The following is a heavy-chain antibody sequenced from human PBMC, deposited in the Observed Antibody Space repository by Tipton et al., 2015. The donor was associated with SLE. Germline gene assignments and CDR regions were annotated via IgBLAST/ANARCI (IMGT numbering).Heavy chain of an antibody. CDR1: GFTFSSYE. CDR2: ITYSGTTK. V-gene: IGHV3-48*03. J-gene: IGHJ6*03. Sequence: SLRLSCAASGFTFSSYEMNWVRQAPGKGLEWVSYITYSGTTKYYADSVKGRFTTSRDNAKKSLYLQMNSLKAEDTAVYFCARGQLGRGGNYYYYMDVWGKGTTVTVSS. CDR3: ARGQLGRGGNYYYYMDV. D-gene: IGHD7-27*01.